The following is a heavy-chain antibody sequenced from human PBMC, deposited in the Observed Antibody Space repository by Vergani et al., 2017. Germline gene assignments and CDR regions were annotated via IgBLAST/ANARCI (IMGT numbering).Heavy chain of an antibody. J-gene: IGHJ3*02. CDR3: ASGYYDSSGPRWYTAPNAFDI. Sequence: QLQLQESGSGLVKPSQTLSLTCAVSGGSISSGGYSWSWIRQPPGKGLEWIGYIYHSGSTYYNPSLKSRVTISVDTSKNQFSLKLSSVTAADTAVYYCASGYYDSSGPRWYTAPNAFDIWGQGTMVTVSS. V-gene: IGHV4-30-2*01. D-gene: IGHD3-22*01. CDR1: GGSISSGGYS. CDR2: IYHSGST.